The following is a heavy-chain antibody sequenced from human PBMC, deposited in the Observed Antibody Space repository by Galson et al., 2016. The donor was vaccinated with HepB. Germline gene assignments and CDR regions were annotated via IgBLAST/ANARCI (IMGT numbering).Heavy chain of an antibody. CDR1: GGTFTNYA. Sequence: SVKVSCKASGGTFTNYAFGWVRQAPGQGLEWMGGVIPIFGTTIYAQRFQDRVTITVDESTSTAYMELTSLTSTDTAVYYCASPTSHTVRDSPFDYWGQGTRVT. J-gene: IGHJ4*02. D-gene: IGHD3-22*01. CDR3: ASPTSHTVRDSPFDY. CDR2: VIPIFGTT. V-gene: IGHV1-69*13.